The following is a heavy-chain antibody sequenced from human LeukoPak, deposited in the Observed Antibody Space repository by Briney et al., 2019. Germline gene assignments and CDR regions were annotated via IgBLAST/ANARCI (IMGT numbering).Heavy chain of an antibody. CDR1: GYSFTSYW. CDR2: IDPSDSYT. V-gene: IGHV5-10-1*01. D-gene: IGHD2-15*01. CDR3: ARHGYCSGGICHLATFDY. J-gene: IGHJ4*02. Sequence: MSGESLQISCKGSGYSFTSYWITWVRQMPGKGLEWMGTIDPSDSYTNYSPSFQGHVTISADKSISTAYLQWSSLKASDTAMYVCARHGYCSGGICHLATFDYWGQGALVTVSS.